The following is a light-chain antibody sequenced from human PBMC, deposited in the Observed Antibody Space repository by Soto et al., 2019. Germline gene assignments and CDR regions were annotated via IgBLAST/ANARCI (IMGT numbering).Light chain of an antibody. CDR3: QQYYDAPQT. J-gene: IGKJ1*01. CDR1: QSILYSSNNKNY. Sequence: DIVMTQSPDSLAVSLGERATINCKSSQSILYSSNNKNYLAWYQQKPGQPPKLLIYWASTRESGVPDRFSGSGSGTDFPLTISSLQAGDVAVYYCQQYYDAPQTFGQGTKVEIK. V-gene: IGKV4-1*01. CDR2: WAS.